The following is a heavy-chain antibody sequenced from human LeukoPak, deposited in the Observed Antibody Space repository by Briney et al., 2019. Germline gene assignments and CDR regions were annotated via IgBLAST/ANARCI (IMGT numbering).Heavy chain of an antibody. CDR3: ARASLGEYCSSTSCYAGDAFDI. D-gene: IGHD2-2*01. CDR1: GYTFTSFG. CDR2: IIPIFGTA. J-gene: IGHJ3*02. V-gene: IGHV1-69*13. Sequence: SVKVSCKASGYTFTSFGITWVRQAPGQGLEWMGGIIPIFGTANYAQKFQGRVTITADESTSTAYMELSSLRSEDTAVYYCARASLGEYCSSTSCYAGDAFDIWGQGTMVTVSS.